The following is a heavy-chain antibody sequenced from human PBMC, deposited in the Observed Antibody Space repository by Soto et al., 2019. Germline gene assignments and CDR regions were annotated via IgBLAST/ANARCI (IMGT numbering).Heavy chain of an antibody. D-gene: IGHD4-17*01. J-gene: IGHJ6*02. Sequence: SGPTLVNPTDTLTLTCTVSGFSLSTGTMGVSWIRQPPGKALEWLAHIFSDNERSYSTSMQGRLTISKDPSGSQVVLSMTNLDPVDTGTYYCVRMNADSYQFYYAMDVWVQGTTVTVSS. CDR1: GFSLSTGTMG. V-gene: IGHV2-26*01. CDR2: IFSDNER. CDR3: VRMNADSYQFYYAMDV.